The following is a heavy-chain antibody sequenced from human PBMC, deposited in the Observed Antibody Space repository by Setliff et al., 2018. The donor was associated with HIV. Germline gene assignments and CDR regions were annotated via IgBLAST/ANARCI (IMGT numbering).Heavy chain of an antibody. V-gene: IGHV4-39*07. CDR1: GGSIDSTSYY. Sequence: PSETLSLTCTVSGGSIDSTSYYWGWIRQPPGKGLEWIGSIYYSGTTYYSPSLESRVTMSVDTSKNQFSLRVRSVTAADTAVYYCARVVKGYNWNYFDYWGQGTLVTVSS. CDR2: IYYSGTT. CDR3: ARVVKGYNWNYFDY. J-gene: IGHJ4*02. D-gene: IGHD1-20*01.